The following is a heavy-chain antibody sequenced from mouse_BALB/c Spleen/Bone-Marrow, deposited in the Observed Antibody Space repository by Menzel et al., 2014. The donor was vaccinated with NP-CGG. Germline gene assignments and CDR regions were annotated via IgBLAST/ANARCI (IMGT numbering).Heavy chain of an antibody. V-gene: IGHV1S81*02. D-gene: IGHD2-1*01. Sequence: VQLQQSGAELVKPGASVKLSCMASGFTFTSYWIHWVKQRPGQGPEWIGEINPSNGRTNYNEKFKSKATLTEDKSSSTAYMQLSSLTSEDSGVYYCARDGNYRYAMDYWGQGTSVTVSS. J-gene: IGHJ4*01. CDR1: GFTFTSYW. CDR3: ARDGNYRYAMDY. CDR2: INPSNGRT.